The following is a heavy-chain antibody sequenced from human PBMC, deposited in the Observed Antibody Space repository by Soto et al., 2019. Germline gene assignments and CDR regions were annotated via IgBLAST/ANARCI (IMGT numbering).Heavy chain of an antibody. CDR1: GFTFSSYS. V-gene: IGHV3-21*01. CDR2: ISSSSSYI. J-gene: IGHJ4*02. D-gene: IGHD3-16*02. CDR3: ARDLIAAAGSDYIWGSYRYEWFDY. Sequence: GGSLRLSCAASGFTFSSYSMNWVRQAPGKGLEWVSSISSSSSYIYYADSVKGRFTISRDNAKNSLYLQMNSLRAEDTAVYYCARDLIAAAGSDYIWGSYRYEWFDYWGQGTLVTVSS.